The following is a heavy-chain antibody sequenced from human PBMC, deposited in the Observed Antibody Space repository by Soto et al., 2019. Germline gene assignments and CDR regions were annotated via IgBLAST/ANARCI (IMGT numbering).Heavy chain of an antibody. CDR3: AGGGAEAYRFDP. CDR1: GYTFTSYD. Sequence: QVQLVQSGAEVKKPGASVKVSCKASGYTFTSYDINWVRQATGQGLEWMGWMNPNSGNTGYAQKFQGSVTMTRNASISTVYRALSSLRYEDTAVYYRAGGGAEAYRFDPCGQGTLVGVSS. CDR2: MNPNSGNT. V-gene: IGHV1-8*01. D-gene: IGHD3-10*01. J-gene: IGHJ5*02.